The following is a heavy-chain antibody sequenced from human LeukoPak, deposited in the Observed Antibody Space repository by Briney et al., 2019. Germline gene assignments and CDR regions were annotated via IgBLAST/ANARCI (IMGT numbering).Heavy chain of an antibody. J-gene: IGHJ4*02. V-gene: IGHV4-59*08. CDR1: GDSISSYY. CDR3: ARKFGDY. CDR2: IYFGGST. Sequence: PSETLSLTCTVSGDSISSYYWSWIRQPPGKGLEWSGYIYFGGSTNYNPSLDSRVTISVDTSKNKFSLKLSSVTAADTAVYYCARKFGDYWGQGSLATVTS. D-gene: IGHD3-10*01.